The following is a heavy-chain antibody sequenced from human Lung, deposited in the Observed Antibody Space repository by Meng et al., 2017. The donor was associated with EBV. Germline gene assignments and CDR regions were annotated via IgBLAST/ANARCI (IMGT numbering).Heavy chain of an antibody. Sequence: QVHWPRPGPGPVKPSQTPSLTCTASGGSIRFGDYYWSWIRQPPGKGLEWIGYIYDSGSTSYNPSLMSRVTISVDTSRNQFSLKLTSVTAADTAVYYCAREYSSSSGLPGPWGQGTLVTVSS. V-gene: IGHV4-30-4*08. CDR2: IYDSGST. J-gene: IGHJ5*02. CDR3: AREYSSSSGLPGP. CDR1: GGSIRFGDYY. D-gene: IGHD6-6*01.